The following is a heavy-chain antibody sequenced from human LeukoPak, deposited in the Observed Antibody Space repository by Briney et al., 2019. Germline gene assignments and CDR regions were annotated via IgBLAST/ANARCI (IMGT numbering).Heavy chain of an antibody. CDR3: ARPREKDRTPYSGSYYPLDY. D-gene: IGHD1-26*01. CDR2: ISYDGSNK. J-gene: IGHJ4*02. CDR1: GFPFSNTY. V-gene: IGHV3-30*04. Sequence: GGSLRLSCAASGFPFSNTYMAWVRQAPGKGLEWVAVISYDGSNKYYADSVKGRFTISRDNSKNTLYLQMNSLRAEDTAVYYCARPREKDRTPYSGSYYPLDYWGQGTLVTVSS.